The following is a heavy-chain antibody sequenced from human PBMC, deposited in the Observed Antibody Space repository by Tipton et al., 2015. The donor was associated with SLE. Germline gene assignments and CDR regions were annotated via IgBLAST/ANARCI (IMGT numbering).Heavy chain of an antibody. CDR2: IYYSGST. CDR3: ARRRVDYYGMDV. CDR1: GGSISSGGYY. Sequence: TLSLTCTVSGGSISSGGYYWSWIRQHPGKGLEWIGYIYYSGSTYYNPSLKSRVTISVDTSKNQFSLKLSSVTAADTAVYYCARRRVDYYGMDVWAQGTTVTVSS. V-gene: IGHV4-31*03. D-gene: IGHD2-15*01. J-gene: IGHJ6*02.